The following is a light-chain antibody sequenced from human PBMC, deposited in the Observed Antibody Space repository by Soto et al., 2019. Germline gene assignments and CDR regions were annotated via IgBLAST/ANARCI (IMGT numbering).Light chain of an antibody. V-gene: IGKV1-5*01. CDR3: QRYNTFSGT. Sequence: IQMTQSPSTLATPVVDRLTITWRASQSISGWLAWYQQKPGKAPKLLIYDASALERGVPSRSSGRGSGTQFTLTISSLQPDDFAAYYCQRYNTFSGTFGPGTKVDIK. CDR2: DAS. J-gene: IGKJ1*01. CDR1: QSISGW.